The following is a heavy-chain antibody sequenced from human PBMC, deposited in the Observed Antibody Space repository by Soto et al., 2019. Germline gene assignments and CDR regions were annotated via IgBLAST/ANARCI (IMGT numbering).Heavy chain of an antibody. V-gene: IGHV3-23*01. Sequence: EVQLLESGGGLVQPGGSLRVSCAASGFTFSSYAMNWVRQAPGKGLEWVSSMGGSGSTTYYADSVKGRFTISRDNSKNTLYLQMHSLTAEDTAVYYCAKDNYGDYYYYGMDVWGQGTTVTVSS. CDR1: GFTFSSYA. J-gene: IGHJ6*02. CDR3: AKDNYGDYYYYGMDV. CDR2: MGGSGSTT. D-gene: IGHD4-17*01.